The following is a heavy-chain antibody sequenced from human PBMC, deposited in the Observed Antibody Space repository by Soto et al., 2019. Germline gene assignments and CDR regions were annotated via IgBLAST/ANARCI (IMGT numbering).Heavy chain of an antibody. CDR1: GGSITSCGYY. V-gene: IGHV4-31*02. D-gene: IGHD3-16*01. CDR2: TSNSGST. J-gene: IGHJ4*02. CDR3: ARGGGITDVDS. Sequence: LCGGSITSCGYYWSWIRQHPGEGLEWIGFTSNSGSTSYNPSIKRRVTISVDTHSNQFSLNLKCVTAADTAVYYCARGGGITDVDSCGVGILVAVAP.